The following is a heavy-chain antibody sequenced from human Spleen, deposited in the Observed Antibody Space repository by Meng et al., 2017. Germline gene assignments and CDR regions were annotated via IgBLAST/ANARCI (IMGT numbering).Heavy chain of an antibody. J-gene: IGHJ4*02. V-gene: IGHV3-53*01. Sequence: GESLKISCAASGFTVNTNYMAWVRQAPGKGLEWVSVMYNGGTTYYADSVKGRFTISRDNSKNTLFLQMNSLRADDTALYYCANAESLGRGWYDYWGQGTLVTVSS. CDR1: GFTVNTNY. CDR3: ANAESLGRGWYDY. D-gene: IGHD6-19*01. CDR2: MYNGGTT.